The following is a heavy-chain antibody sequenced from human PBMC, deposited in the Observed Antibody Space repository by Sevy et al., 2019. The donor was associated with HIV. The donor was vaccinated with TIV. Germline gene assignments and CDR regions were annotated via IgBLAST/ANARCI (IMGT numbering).Heavy chain of an antibody. V-gene: IGHV1-18*01. J-gene: IGHJ5*02. CDR1: GYTFTNYG. CDR2: ISTHNGDT. CDR3: ARRIYYDSSAYYWWFDP. Sequence: ASVKVSCKASGYTFTNYGISWVRQAPGQGLEWMGWISTHNGDTNYAQKLQGRVTMTTDTSTSTAYMGLRSLRSDDTAGYYCARRIYYDSSAYYWWFDPWGQGTLVTVSS. D-gene: IGHD3-22*01.